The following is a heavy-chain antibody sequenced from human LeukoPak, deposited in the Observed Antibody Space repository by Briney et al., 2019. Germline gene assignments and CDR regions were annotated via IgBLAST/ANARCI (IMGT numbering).Heavy chain of an antibody. Sequence: GRSLRLSCAASGFTFSSYWIHWVRQAPGKGLVWVSRINSDGSSTTYADSVKGRFTISRDNAKNTLYLQMNSLRTEDTAVYYCARAPHFVYALDVWGQGTTVTVSS. J-gene: IGHJ6*02. CDR1: GFTFSSYW. CDR3: ARAPHFVYALDV. CDR2: INSDGSST. D-gene: IGHD2-8*01. V-gene: IGHV3-74*01.